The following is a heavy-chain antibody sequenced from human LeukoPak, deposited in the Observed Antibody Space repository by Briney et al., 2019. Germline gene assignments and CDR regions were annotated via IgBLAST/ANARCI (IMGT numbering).Heavy chain of an antibody. Sequence: SETLSLTCTVSGGSLSRYYWSWIRQPPGKGLEWIGYIYYSGSTNYNPSLKSRVTISVDTSKNQFSLKLSSVTAADTAVYYCARSITMVRGVLPDYWGQGTLVTVSS. V-gene: IGHV4-59*01. D-gene: IGHD3-10*01. CDR3: ARSITMVRGVLPDY. CDR1: GGSLSRYY. CDR2: IYYSGST. J-gene: IGHJ4*02.